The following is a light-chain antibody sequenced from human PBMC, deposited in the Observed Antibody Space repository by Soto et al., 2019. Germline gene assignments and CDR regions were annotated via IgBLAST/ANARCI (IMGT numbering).Light chain of an antibody. CDR1: QSISSG. CDR3: QEYDSYSPWT. CDR2: KAS. Sequence: DIQMTQSPSTLSASVGDRVTITCRASQSISSGLAWYQQKPGKAPKLLIYKASSLESGVPSRFSGSGSGTEFTLTISSLQPDDVETYYCQEYDSYSPWTFGQGTKVEI. V-gene: IGKV1-5*03. J-gene: IGKJ1*01.